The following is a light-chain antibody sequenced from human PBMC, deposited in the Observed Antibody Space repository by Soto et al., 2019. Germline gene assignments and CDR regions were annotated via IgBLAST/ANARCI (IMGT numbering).Light chain of an antibody. J-gene: IGKJ1*01. Sequence: EIVLTQSPATLSLSPGERATLSCRASQSVSSYLAWYQQKPGQAPRLLIYDASNRATGIPARFSGSGSGTDFTLTISSLEPEDFAVYYCQQRSNWQGTFGQGTKWIS. CDR3: QQRSNWQGT. V-gene: IGKV3-11*01. CDR2: DAS. CDR1: QSVSSY.